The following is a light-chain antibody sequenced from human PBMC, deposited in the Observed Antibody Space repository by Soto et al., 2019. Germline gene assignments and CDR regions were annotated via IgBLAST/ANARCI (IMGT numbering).Light chain of an antibody. CDR1: STDVGSYNL. CDR2: DVS. CDR3: SSYAGSNIWV. Sequence: QSALTQPASVSGSPGQSITISCTGTSTDVGSYNLVSWYQQHPGKAPKVIISDVSERPSGVPDRFSGSKSGNTASLTVSGLQAEDEADYYCSSYAGSNIWVFGGGTKLTVL. V-gene: IGLV2-23*02. J-gene: IGLJ3*02.